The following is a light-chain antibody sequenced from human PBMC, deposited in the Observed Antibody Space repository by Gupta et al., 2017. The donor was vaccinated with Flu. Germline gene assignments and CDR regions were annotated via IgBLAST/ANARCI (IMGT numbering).Light chain of an antibody. V-gene: IGLV1-47*01. J-gene: IGLJ3*02. CDR1: SSNIENNF. Sequence: QSVLTQPPSASGTPGQRITMSCSGTSSNIENNFVYWYQHFPGVAPKLLIYRSVRRPSGVPGRFSASKSGTTAALAISEFRAEDEADYYCGSWDDSLNGWVFGAGTKVTVL. CDR3: GSWDDSLNGWV. CDR2: RSV.